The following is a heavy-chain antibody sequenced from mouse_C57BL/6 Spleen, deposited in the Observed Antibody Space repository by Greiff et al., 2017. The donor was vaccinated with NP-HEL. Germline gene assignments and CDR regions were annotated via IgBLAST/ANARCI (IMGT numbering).Heavy chain of an antibody. Sequence: QVQLQQSGPELVKPGASVKISCKASGYAFTSSWMNWVKQRPGKGLEWIGRIYPGDGDTNYNGKFKGKATLTADKSSSTAYMQLSSLTSEDSAVYVCARWDYYGSSYGYWGQGTTLTVSS. J-gene: IGHJ2*01. V-gene: IGHV1-82*01. CDR1: GYAFTSSW. CDR3: ARWDYYGSSYGY. CDR2: IYPGDGDT. D-gene: IGHD1-1*01.